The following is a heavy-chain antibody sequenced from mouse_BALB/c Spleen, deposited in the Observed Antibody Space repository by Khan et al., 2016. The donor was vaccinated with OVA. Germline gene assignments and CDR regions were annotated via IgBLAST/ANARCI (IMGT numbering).Heavy chain of an antibody. D-gene: IGHD1-2*01. V-gene: IGHV9-3-1*01. CDR1: GYTFTNYG. Sequence: QIQLVQSGPELKKPGETVKISCKASGYTFTNYGMNWVKQAPGKGLKWMGWINTYTGEPTYADDFKGRFAFSLETSASTAYLQINNLKNEDTATYFCARDYGYAYWGQGTLVPVSA. J-gene: IGHJ3*01. CDR3: ARDYGYAY. CDR2: INTYTGEP.